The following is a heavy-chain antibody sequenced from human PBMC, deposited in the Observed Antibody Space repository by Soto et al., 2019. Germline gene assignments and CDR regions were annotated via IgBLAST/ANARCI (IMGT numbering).Heavy chain of an antibody. CDR3: AKTYYYDSSGYYYPFDY. Sequence: EVQLLESGGGLVQPGGSLRLSCAASGFTFSSYAMSWVRQAPGKGLEWVSAMSGSGGSTYYADSVKGRFTISRDNSKNTLYLQMNSLRAEDTAVYYCAKTYYYDSSGYYYPFDYWGQGTLVTVSS. CDR1: GFTFSSYA. V-gene: IGHV3-23*01. CDR2: MSGSGGST. D-gene: IGHD3-22*01. J-gene: IGHJ4*02.